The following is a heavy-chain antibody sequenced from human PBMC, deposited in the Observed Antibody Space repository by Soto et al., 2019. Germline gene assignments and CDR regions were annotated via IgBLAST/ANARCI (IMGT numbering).Heavy chain of an antibody. V-gene: IGHV3-23*01. CDR3: APHVSCSGVSCQYDAFAI. Sequence: EVQVLESGGGLVQPGGSLRLSCEGSEFTVSGHAMTWIRQAPGKGPEWVSTITADGGTHYADSVKGRFAMSRDTSENTLYLQMNSLGAADTAAYYCAPHVSCSGVSCQYDAFAIRGQGTMVTVSS. D-gene: IGHD2-15*01. CDR2: ITADGGT. CDR1: EFTVSGHA. J-gene: IGHJ3*02.